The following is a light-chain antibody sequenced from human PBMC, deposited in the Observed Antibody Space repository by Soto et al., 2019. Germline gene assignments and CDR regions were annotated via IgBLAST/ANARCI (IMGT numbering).Light chain of an antibody. CDR1: SSDVGTYNY. CDR3: SSQTNRDTLYV. CDR2: EVT. Sequence: QSVLTKRACVSGSHGQTITISCTGTSSDVGTYNYVSWYQQHPGKAPKLMIYEVTNRPSGVSDRFSGSKSGDTASLTISGLQAEDEADYYCSSQTNRDTLYVFGTGTKV. J-gene: IGLJ1*01. V-gene: IGLV2-14*01.